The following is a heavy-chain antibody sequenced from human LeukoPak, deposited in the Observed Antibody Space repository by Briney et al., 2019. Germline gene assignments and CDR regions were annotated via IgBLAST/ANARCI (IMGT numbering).Heavy chain of an antibody. CDR3: ARAFDSVDGYNQYWYFDL. CDR2: IYTSGST. V-gene: IGHV4-4*07. D-gene: IGHD5-24*01. Sequence: PSETLSLTCTVSGGSISIYYWSWIRQPAGKGLEWIGRIYTSGSTNYNPSLKSRVTISVDTSKNQFSLKLSSVTAADTAVYYCARAFDSVDGYNQYWYFDLWGRGTLVTVSS. J-gene: IGHJ2*01. CDR1: GGSISIYY.